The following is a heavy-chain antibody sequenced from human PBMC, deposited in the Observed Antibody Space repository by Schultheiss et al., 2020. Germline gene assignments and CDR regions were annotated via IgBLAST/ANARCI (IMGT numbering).Heavy chain of an antibody. CDR2: IYYSGST. CDR1: GGSISSYY. CDR3: ARDRGGYWYFDL. J-gene: IGHJ2*01. Sequence: SETLSLTCTVSGGSISSYYWSWIRQPPGKGLEWIGYIYYSGSTNYNPSLKSRVTISVDKSKNQFSLKLSSVTAADTAVYYCARDRGGYWYFDLWGRGTLVTVSS. D-gene: IGHD3-10*01. V-gene: IGHV4-59*12.